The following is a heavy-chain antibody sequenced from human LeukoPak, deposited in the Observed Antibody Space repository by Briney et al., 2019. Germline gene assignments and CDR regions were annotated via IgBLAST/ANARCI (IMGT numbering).Heavy chain of an antibody. Sequence: ASVKVSCKASGYTFTSYDINWVRQATGQGLEWMGWMNPNSGNTGYAQKFQGRVTMTRNTSISTAYMELSSLRSEDTAVYYCARVEGASPGFDYWGQGTLVTVSS. CDR1: GYTFTSYD. CDR2: MNPNSGNT. D-gene: IGHD1-26*01. CDR3: ARVEGASPGFDY. V-gene: IGHV1-8*01. J-gene: IGHJ4*02.